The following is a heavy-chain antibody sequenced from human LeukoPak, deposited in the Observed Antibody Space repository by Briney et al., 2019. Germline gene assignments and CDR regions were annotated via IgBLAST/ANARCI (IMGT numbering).Heavy chain of an antibody. CDR3: IRDGHGTLPFEY. V-gene: IGHV3-21*01. CDR1: GFTFSSYT. Sequence: GGSLRLSCAASGFTFSSYTMNWVRQAPGKGLEWVSSISTSSIYIYYADSVKGRFTISRDNAKNSLYLQMDSLRAEDTAVYYCIRDGHGTLPFEYWGQGTLVTVSS. CDR2: ISTSSIYI. D-gene: IGHD1-26*01. J-gene: IGHJ4*02.